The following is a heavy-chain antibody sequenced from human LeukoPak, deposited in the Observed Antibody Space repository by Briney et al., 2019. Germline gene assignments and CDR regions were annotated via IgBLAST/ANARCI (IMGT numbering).Heavy chain of an antibody. J-gene: IGHJ4*02. V-gene: IGHV3-49*03. D-gene: IGHD6-13*01. Sequence: GRSLRLSCTTSGFTFGDYAMTWFRQAPGKGLEWVGFIRSKAYGWTTDYAASVKGRFTISRDDSKSIAYLQMNSLKTEDTAMYYCSRDRRPYSSSPSDYWGQGTLVTVSS. CDR1: GFTFGDYA. CDR3: SRDRRPYSSSPSDY. CDR2: IRSKAYGWTT.